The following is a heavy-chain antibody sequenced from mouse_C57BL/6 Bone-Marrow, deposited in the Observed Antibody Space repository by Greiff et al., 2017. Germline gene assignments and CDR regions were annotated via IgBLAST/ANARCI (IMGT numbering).Heavy chain of an antibody. D-gene: IGHD2-4*01. CDR2: INPNNGGT. CDR1: GYTFTDYN. J-gene: IGHJ2*01. V-gene: IGHV1-22*01. CDR3: ARGEFYDYPYYFDY. Sequence: EVQLQQSGPELVKPGASVKMSCKASGYTFTDYNMHWVKQSHGKSLEWIGYINPNNGGTSYNQKFKGKATLTVNKSSSTAYMELRSLTSEDSAVYYCARGEFYDYPYYFDYWGQGTTLTVSS.